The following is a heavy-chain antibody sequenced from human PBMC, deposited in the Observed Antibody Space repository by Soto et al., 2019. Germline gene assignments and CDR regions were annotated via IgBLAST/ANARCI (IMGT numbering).Heavy chain of an antibody. CDR3: ATHSSSHPKYYYYGMDV. J-gene: IGHJ6*02. CDR2: IYSGGST. V-gene: IGHV3-53*01. CDR1: GFTVSSNY. Sequence: PGGSLRLSCAASGFTVSSNYMSWVRQAPGKGLEWVSVIYSGGSTYDADSEKGRFTISRDNSKNTLYLQMNSLGAEDTAVYYCATHSSSHPKYYYYGMDVWGQGTTVTVSS. D-gene: IGHD6-13*01.